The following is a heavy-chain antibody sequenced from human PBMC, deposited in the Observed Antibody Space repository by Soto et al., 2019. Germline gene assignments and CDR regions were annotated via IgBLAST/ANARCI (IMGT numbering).Heavy chain of an antibody. Sequence: SDTLSLTCTVSGGSISTYYWNWIRQTAGKRLEWLGRIYTSGYTKYNPSLKSRVTMSLDTSKRQFSLKLSSVTAADTAVYYCARETVAGTDNWFDPWGQGILVTVSS. V-gene: IGHV4-4*07. J-gene: IGHJ5*02. CDR3: ARETVAGTDNWFDP. D-gene: IGHD6-19*01. CDR2: IYTSGYT. CDR1: GGSISTYY.